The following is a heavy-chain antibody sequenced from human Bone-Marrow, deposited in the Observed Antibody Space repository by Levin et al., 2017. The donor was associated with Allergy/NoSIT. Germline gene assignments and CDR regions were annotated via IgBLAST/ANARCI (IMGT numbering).Heavy chain of an antibody. Sequence: SETLSLTCTVSGGSIRSYYWSWIRQPAGKGLEWIGRIFPSGTTSYNPSLKSRVTMSVDTSKNHFSLNLNPVTAADTAVYYYARIGIYRYFDYWGQGTLVTVSS. D-gene: IGHD1-14*01. J-gene: IGHJ4*02. CDR1: GGSIRSYY. CDR2: IFPSGTT. V-gene: IGHV4-4*07. CDR3: ARIGIYRYFDY.